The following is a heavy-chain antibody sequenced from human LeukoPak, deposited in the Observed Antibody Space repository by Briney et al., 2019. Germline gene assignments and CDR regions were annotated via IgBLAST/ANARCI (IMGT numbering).Heavy chain of an antibody. CDR3: GGGEWSHPGFTY. V-gene: IGHV3-48*01. Sequence: PGGSLRLSCVASGFSFSDFSIDWVRQAPGKGLEWIAYISSGSNTIYYADFVRGRFTIARDNAKNSRYLQMNNLRADDTAIYYCGGGEWSHPGFTYWGRGTLVTVSS. J-gene: IGHJ4*02. D-gene: IGHD3-3*01. CDR1: GFSFSDFS. CDR2: ISSGSNTI.